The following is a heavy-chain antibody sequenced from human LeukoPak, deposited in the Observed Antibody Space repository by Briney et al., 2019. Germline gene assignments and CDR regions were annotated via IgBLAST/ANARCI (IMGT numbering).Heavy chain of an antibody. D-gene: IGHD1-20*01. CDR2: ISLDGRNQ. Sequence: GGSLRLSCVASGFSLISSGMHWVRQAPGKGLEWVALISLDGRNQDYADSVKGRFTISRDTSNNAVSLQMNSLRPDDTAVYYCAKQAYNWNDVLGYWGQGTLVTVSS. CDR3: AKQAYNWNDVLGY. V-gene: IGHV3-30*18. J-gene: IGHJ4*02. CDR1: GFSLISSG.